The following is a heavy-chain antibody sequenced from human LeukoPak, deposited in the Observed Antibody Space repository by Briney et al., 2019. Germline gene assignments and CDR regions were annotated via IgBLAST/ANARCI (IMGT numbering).Heavy chain of an antibody. D-gene: IGHD6-13*01. J-gene: IGHJ4*02. CDR3: AKILSYSSSWCQFDY. CDR2: ISGSGGST. V-gene: IGHV3-23*01. CDR1: GFTFDDYA. Sequence: GGSLRLSCAASGFTFDDYAMHWVRQAPGKGLEWVSAISGSGGSTYYADSVKGRFTISRDNSKNTLYLQMNSLRAEDTAVYYCAKILSYSSSWCQFDYWGQGTLVTVSS.